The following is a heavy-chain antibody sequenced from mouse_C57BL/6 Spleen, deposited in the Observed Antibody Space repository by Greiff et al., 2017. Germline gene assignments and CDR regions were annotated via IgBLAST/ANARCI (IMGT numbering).Heavy chain of an antibody. CDR1: GYTFTSYW. Sequence: QVQLQQPGAELVRPGSSVKLSCKASGYTFTSYWMHWVKQRPIQGLEWIGNIDPSDSDTHYNQKFKDKATLTVDKSSSTAYMQLSSLTSEDSAVYYCARAYYSNLYYAMDYWGQGTSVTVSS. J-gene: IGHJ4*01. CDR2: IDPSDSDT. D-gene: IGHD2-5*01. CDR3: ARAYYSNLYYAMDY. V-gene: IGHV1-52*01.